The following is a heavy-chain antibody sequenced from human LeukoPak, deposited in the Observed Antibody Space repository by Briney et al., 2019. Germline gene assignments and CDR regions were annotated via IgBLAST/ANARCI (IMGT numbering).Heavy chain of an antibody. Sequence: PGGSLRLSCAVSGVSVSRNYMCWARQAPGKGLEWVSVIYSGGSTYYADSVKGRFTISRDNSENTLYLQMNSLRVEDTAMYYCAPHDWFESWGQGTLVTVSS. V-gene: IGHV3-66*01. CDR1: GVSVSRNY. J-gene: IGHJ5*01. CDR3: APHDWFES. CDR2: IYSGGST.